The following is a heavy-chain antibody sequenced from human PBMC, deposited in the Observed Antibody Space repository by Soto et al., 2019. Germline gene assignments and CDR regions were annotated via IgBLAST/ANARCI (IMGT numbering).Heavy chain of an antibody. CDR3: ATVDRAMVRVSYYSYYYSMDV. CDR1: GYTFTGYY. D-gene: IGHD5-18*01. CDR2: INPNSGGT. J-gene: IGHJ6*02. Sequence: ASVKVSCKASGYTFTGYYMHWVRQAPGQGLEWMGWINPNSGGTNYAQKFQGRVTMTRDTSISTAYMELSRLRSDDTAVYYCATVDRAMVRVSYYSYYYSMDVWGQGTTVTVSS. V-gene: IGHV1-2*02.